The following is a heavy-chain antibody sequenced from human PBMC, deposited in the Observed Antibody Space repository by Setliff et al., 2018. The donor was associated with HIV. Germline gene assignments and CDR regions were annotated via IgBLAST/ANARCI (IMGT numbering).Heavy chain of an antibody. CDR1: GGSISTNNYY. D-gene: IGHD3-16*01. Sequence: PSETLSLTCTVSGGSISTNNYYWAWTRQPPGKGLEWIGTIDYSGNTYYNASLRSRAIISGDMSKNQFSLNLNSVTASETAVYYCARHRYRFGIDSWGQGALVTVSS. V-gene: IGHV4-39*01. CDR2: IDYSGNT. J-gene: IGHJ5*01. CDR3: ARHRYRFGIDS.